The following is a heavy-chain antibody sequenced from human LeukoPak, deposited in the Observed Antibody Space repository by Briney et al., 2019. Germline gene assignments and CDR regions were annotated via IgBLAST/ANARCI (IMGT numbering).Heavy chain of an antibody. Sequence: GGSLRLSCAASGFTVSSNYMSWVRQAPGRGLEWVSVIYSGGSTYYADSVKGRFTISRDNSKNTLYLQTNSLRAEDTAVYYCASRRGSSQAEDYWGQGTLVTVSS. CDR3: ASRRGSSQAEDY. D-gene: IGHD6-13*01. CDR1: GFTVSSNY. V-gene: IGHV3-66*01. CDR2: IYSGGST. J-gene: IGHJ4*02.